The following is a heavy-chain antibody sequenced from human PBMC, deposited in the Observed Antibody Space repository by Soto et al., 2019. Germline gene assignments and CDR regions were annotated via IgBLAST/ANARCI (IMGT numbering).Heavy chain of an antibody. CDR2: IKQDGSEK. CDR1: GFTFSSYW. CDR3: ARDSRGGQQLVFVGYDY. V-gene: IGHV3-7*01. D-gene: IGHD6-13*01. J-gene: IGHJ4*02. Sequence: GGSLRLSCAASGFTFSSYWMSWVRQAPGKGLEWVANIKQDGSEKYYVDSVKGRFTISRDNTKNSLYLQMNSLRAEDTAVYYCARDSRGGQQLVFVGYDYWGQGTLVTVSS.